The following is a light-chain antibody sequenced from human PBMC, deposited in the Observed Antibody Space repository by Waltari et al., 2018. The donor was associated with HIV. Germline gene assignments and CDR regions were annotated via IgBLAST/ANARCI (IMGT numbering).Light chain of an antibody. Sequence: QSILTQPPSASATPGQRVTVSCSGSRTNIGSNTVNWYQQLPGTAPKLLIYSNNQRPSGVPDRFSGSKSGTSASLAISGLQSDDEADYYCAAWDDSLGAHYVFGTGTKVTVL. CDR1: RTNIGSNT. J-gene: IGLJ1*01. CDR2: SNN. CDR3: AAWDDSLGAHYV. V-gene: IGLV1-44*01.